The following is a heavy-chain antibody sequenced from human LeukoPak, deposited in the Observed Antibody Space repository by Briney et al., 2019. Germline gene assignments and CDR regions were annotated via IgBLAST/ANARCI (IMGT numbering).Heavy chain of an antibody. CDR2: IIPIFCTA. V-gene: IGHV1-69*01. D-gene: IGHD2-2*01. Sequence: SVKVSCKASGGTFSSYAISWVRQAPGQGLEWMGGIIPIFCTANYAQKFHSRVTITADESTSTAYMELSSLRSEDTAVYCCARNLVVVPAARGYYYYYYMDVWGKGTTVTVSS. J-gene: IGHJ6*03. CDR1: GGTFSSYA. CDR3: ARNLVVVPAARGYYYYYYMDV.